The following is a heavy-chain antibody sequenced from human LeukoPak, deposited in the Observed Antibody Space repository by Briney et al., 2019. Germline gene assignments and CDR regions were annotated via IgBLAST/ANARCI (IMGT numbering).Heavy chain of an antibody. CDR1: GGSICSGGYY. CDR3: ARDGWYDILTGYPI. Sequence: SETLSLTCTVSGGSICSGGYYWSWIRQHPGKGLEWIGYIYYSGSTYYNPSLKSRVTISVDTSKNQFSLKLSSVTAADTAVYYCARDGWYDILTGYPIWGQGTMVTVSS. V-gene: IGHV4-31*03. D-gene: IGHD3-9*01. J-gene: IGHJ3*02. CDR2: IYYSGST.